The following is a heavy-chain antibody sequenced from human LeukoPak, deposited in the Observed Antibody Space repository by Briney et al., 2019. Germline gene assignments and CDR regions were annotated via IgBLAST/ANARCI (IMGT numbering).Heavy chain of an antibody. CDR1: GYTFTNYY. CDR2: INPSGGGA. J-gene: IGHJ3*02. V-gene: IGHV1-46*01. CDR3: ARDVDTATNGAFDI. D-gene: IGHD5-18*01. Sequence: GASVKVSCKAPGYTFTNYYMHWVRQAPGQGLEWMGIINPSGGGASSAQEFQGRVTMTSDTSTSTVYMELSSLRSDDTAVYYCARDVDTATNGAFDIWGQGTMVTVSS.